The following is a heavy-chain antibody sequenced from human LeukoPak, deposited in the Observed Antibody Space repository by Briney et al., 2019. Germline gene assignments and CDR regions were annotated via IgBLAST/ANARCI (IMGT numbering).Heavy chain of an antibody. J-gene: IGHJ4*02. CDR3: ARLGARDGSRQNYFDY. CDR1: GGSISSYY. D-gene: IGHD5-24*01. CDR2: IYYSGST. Sequence: PSETLSLTCTVSGGSISSYYWSWIRQPPGKGLEWIGYIYYSGSTNYNPSLKSRVTISVDTSKNQFSLKLSSVTAADTAVYYCARLGARDGSRQNYFDYWGQGTLVTVSS. V-gene: IGHV4-59*01.